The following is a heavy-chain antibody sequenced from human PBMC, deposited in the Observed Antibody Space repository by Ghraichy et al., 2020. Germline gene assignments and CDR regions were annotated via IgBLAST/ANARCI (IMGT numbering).Heavy chain of an antibody. V-gene: IGHV4-61*08. Sequence: SETLSLTCTVSGGSISSGDDYWSWIRQPPGQGLEWIGYIYYSGSTTYNPSLKSRLTISVATSKNQVSVKLSSVTASDTVVYYCARSPGYYFDLWGQGALVTVSS. CDR2: IYYSGST. CDR3: ARSPGYYFDL. CDR1: GGSISSGDDY. J-gene: IGHJ4*02. D-gene: IGHD3-22*01.